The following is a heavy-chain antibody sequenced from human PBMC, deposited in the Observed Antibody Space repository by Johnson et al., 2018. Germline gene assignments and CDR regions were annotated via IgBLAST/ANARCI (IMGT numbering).Heavy chain of an antibody. CDR3: ARARGYYSLYFQH. J-gene: IGHJ1*01. Sequence: VQLVQSGAEVKKPGSSVKVSCKASGGTFSSYAISWVRQAPGQGLEWMGGIIPIFGTANYAQKFQGRVTITADDSTSQADMERSSLRPEDTAVYYCARARGYYSLYFQHGCQGTLVTVSS. CDR2: IIPIFGTA. D-gene: IGHD3-22*01. CDR1: GGTFSSYA. V-gene: IGHV1-69*12.